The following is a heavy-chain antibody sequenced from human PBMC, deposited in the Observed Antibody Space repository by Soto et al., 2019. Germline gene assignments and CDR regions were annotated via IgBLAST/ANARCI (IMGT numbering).Heavy chain of an antibody. CDR2: INPASART. Sequence: QVQLVQSGAEVKKPGASVKVSCRTSGYTFKHYYITWVRQAPGQGLEWLGLINPASARTNYAQEFQDRVTLTMDPSTTTVYMELSGLRAEDTAIFYCARDLAAGDHWGQGTLVTVSS. CDR1: GYTFKHYY. CDR3: ARDLAAGDH. D-gene: IGHD6-13*01. J-gene: IGHJ4*02. V-gene: IGHV1-46*02.